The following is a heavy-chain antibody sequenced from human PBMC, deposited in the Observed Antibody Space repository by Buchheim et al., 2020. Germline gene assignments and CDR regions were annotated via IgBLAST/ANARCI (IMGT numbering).Heavy chain of an antibody. Sequence: QVQLVESGGGVVQPGRSLRLSCAASGFTFSSYSMHWVRQAPGKGLEWVAVISYDGSNKYYADCVKGRFTIPRDNSKNTLYLQMNSLRAEDTAVYYCARDLFARIAARPGGMDVWGQGTT. J-gene: IGHJ6*02. CDR1: GFTFSSYS. CDR2: ISYDGSNK. D-gene: IGHD6-6*01. V-gene: IGHV3-30-3*01. CDR3: ARDLFARIAARPGGMDV.